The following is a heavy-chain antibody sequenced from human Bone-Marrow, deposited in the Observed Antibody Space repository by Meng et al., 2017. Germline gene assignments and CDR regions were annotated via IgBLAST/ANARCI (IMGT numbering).Heavy chain of an antibody. CDR1: GYTFTNYD. D-gene: IGHD3-9*01. Sequence: ASVKVSCKASGYTFTNYDINWVRQATGQGLEWMGWMNPNSGNTGYAQKFQGRVTITRNTSISTAYMELSSLRSEDTAVYYCARAGLEPYYDILTGYYNRYYYYYGMDVWGQGTTVTVSS. V-gene: IGHV1-8*03. J-gene: IGHJ6*02. CDR3: ARAGLEPYYDILTGYYNRYYYYYGMDV. CDR2: MNPNSGNT.